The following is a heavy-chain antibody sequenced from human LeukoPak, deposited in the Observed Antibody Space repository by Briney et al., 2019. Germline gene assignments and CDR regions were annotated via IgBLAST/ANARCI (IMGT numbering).Heavy chain of an antibody. V-gene: IGHV7-4-1*02. Sequence: ASVKVSCKASGYTFTSYAMNWVRQAPGQGLEWMGWINTNTGNPTYAQGFTGRFVFSLDTSVSTAHLQISSLKAEDTAVYYCARVCAGWLRLEDYYYYYMDVWGKGTTVTVSS. CDR2: INTNTGNP. CDR1: GYTFTSYA. CDR3: ARVCAGWLRLEDYYYYYMDV. J-gene: IGHJ6*03. D-gene: IGHD5-12*01.